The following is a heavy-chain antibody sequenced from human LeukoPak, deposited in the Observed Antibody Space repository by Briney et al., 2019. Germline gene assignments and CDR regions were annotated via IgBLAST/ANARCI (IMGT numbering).Heavy chain of an antibody. CDR1: GFTFSNSW. CDR2: IKPDGSAQ. CDR3: KSSSWSGDFDY. J-gene: IGHJ4*02. V-gene: IGHV3-7*01. Sequence: GGSLRLSCAASGFTFSNSWMSWVRQAPGKGLEWVVTIKPDGSAQYYVDSVKGRFTTSRDNAKNSLFLQINSLRAEDTAVYYCKSSSWSGDFDYWGQGTLVTVSS. D-gene: IGHD6-13*01.